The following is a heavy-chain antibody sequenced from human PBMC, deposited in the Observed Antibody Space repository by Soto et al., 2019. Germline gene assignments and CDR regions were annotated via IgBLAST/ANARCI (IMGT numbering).Heavy chain of an antibody. Sequence: PSETLSLTCTVSGGSISSYYWSWIRQPPGKGLEWIGYIYYSGSTNYNPSLKSRVTISVDTSKNQFSLKLSSVTAADTAVYYCARGSSTSCYWVPCTNWFDPWGQGTLVTVSS. CDR3: ARGSSTSCYWVPCTNWFDP. J-gene: IGHJ5*02. CDR1: GGSISSYY. V-gene: IGHV4-59*01. CDR2: IYYSGST. D-gene: IGHD2-2*01.